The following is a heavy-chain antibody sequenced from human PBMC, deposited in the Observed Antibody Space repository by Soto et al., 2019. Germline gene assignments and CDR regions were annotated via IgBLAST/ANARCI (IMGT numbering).Heavy chain of an antibody. J-gene: IGHJ6*02. CDR3: ARDYYYGSGNYYRADYYHYGMDV. D-gene: IGHD3-10*01. CDR1: GFTVTSYY. CDR2: IYTGGNT. V-gene: IGHV3-53*01. Sequence: GGSLRLSCAASGFTVTSYYMSWVRQAPGKGLEWVSLIYTGGNTNYADSVKGRFTISRDNSKNTLYLQMDSLRAEDTAVYYCARDYYYGSGNYYRADYYHYGMDVWGQGTTVTVSS.